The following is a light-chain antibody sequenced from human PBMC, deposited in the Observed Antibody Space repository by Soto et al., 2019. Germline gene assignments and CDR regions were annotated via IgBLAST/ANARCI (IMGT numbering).Light chain of an antibody. CDR2: TAS. Sequence: DIQVTQSPSSLSASVGDRVTITCRASQNIRTYLNWYQQRPGKPPKLLIHTASTLQSGVPSRFSGSGSGTDFTLTISSLQPEDFATYYCQQTSSTLDSFGQGTKLESK. V-gene: IGKV1-39*01. CDR3: QQTSSTLDS. CDR1: QNIRTY. J-gene: IGKJ2*03.